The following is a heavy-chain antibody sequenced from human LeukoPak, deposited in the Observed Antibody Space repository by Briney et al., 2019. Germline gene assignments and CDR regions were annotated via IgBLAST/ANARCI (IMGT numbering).Heavy chain of an antibody. CDR1: GFTFSNYA. CDR3: AKVGGDWSGYNYYGLDV. CDR2: ISGFSDTTGST. V-gene: IGHV3-23*01. Sequence: GESLRLSCAASGFTFSNYAMCWVRQAPGKGLEWVSCISGFSDTTGSTYYAASVKGRFTISRDNSKNTLYLQLNSLRAEDTAVYYCAKVGGDWSGYNYYGLDVWGQGTTVTVSS. J-gene: IGHJ6*02. D-gene: IGHD3-9*01.